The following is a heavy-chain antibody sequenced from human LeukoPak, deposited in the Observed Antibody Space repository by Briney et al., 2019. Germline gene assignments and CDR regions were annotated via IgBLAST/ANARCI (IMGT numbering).Heavy chain of an antibody. CDR3: AKEPSGSYYDY. V-gene: IGHV3-23*01. J-gene: IGHJ4*02. CDR1: GFTFSSYA. D-gene: IGHD1-26*01. CDR2: ISGSGGST. Sequence: GGSLRLSCAASGFTFSSYAMSWVRQAPGKGLEWVSTISGSGGSTFYADSVRGRFTISRDNSKNTLYLQMNSLRAEDTAVYYCAKEPSGSYYDYWGQGTLVTVSS.